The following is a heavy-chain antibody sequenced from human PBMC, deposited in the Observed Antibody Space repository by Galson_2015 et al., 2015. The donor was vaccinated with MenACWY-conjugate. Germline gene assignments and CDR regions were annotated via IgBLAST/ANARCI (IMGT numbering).Heavy chain of an antibody. J-gene: IGHJ4*02. D-gene: IGHD1-1*01. Sequence: SLRLSCAASGFTFNQYWMHWVRQAPGKGLEWISYIKADGSFSNYADSVKDRFTISTDNAKNMVYLQMDGLGDEDTAVYFCARDNNWSFDSWGQGTLVTVSS. CDR3: ARDNNWSFDS. CDR2: IKADGSFS. V-gene: IGHV3-74*01. CDR1: GFTFNQYW.